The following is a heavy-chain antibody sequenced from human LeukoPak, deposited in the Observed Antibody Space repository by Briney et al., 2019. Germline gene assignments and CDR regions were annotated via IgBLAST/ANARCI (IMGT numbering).Heavy chain of an antibody. V-gene: IGHV4-4*02. D-gene: IGHD3-22*01. CDR3: ARHKPGRNYYDSRWGRWYYVDY. CDR1: GGSISSSNW. CDR2: IYHSGST. Sequence: PSGTLSLTCAVSGGSISSSNWWSWVRQPPGKGLEWIGEIYHSGSTNYNPSLKSRVTISVDKSKNQFSLKLSSVTAADTAVYYCARHKPGRNYYDSRWGRWYYVDYWGQGTLVTVSS. J-gene: IGHJ4*02.